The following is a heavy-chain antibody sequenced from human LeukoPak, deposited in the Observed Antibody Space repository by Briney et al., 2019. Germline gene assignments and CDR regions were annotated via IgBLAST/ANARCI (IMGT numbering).Heavy chain of an antibody. D-gene: IGHD5-24*01. V-gene: IGHV3-7*05. CDR2: IKEDGSEK. J-gene: IGHJ5*02. Sequence: HPGGSLRLSCAASGFTFSNYWMIWVRQAQGKGLEWVGNIKEDGSEKRYADPVRGRFTISRDNAQTSIYLQMNSLRAEDTAVYYCARASKPWLQLTWGQGALVTVSS. CDR1: GFTFSNYW. CDR3: ARASKPWLQLT.